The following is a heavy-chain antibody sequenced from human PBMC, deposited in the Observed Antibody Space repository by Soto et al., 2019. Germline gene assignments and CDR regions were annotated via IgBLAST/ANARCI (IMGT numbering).Heavy chain of an antibody. CDR2: IYYSGST. J-gene: IGHJ6*02. CDR3: ARGSSSGWYGFSGLDYYGMDV. CDR1: GGSISSGGYY. Sequence: QVQLQESGPGLVKPSQTLSLTCTVSGGSISSGGYYWSWIRQHPGKGLEWIGYIYYSGSTYYNPSLKSRVTISVDTSKNQFSLKLSSVTAADTAVYYCARGSSSGWYGFSGLDYYGMDVWGQGTTVTVSS. V-gene: IGHV4-31*03. D-gene: IGHD6-19*01.